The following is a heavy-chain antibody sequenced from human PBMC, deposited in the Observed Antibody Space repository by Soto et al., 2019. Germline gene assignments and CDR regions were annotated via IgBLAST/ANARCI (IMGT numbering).Heavy chain of an antibody. CDR1: GFTFSSYA. D-gene: IGHD6-19*01. J-gene: IGHJ4*02. V-gene: IGHV3-23*01. CDR3: AKRGAGHYFDY. Sequence: EVQLLESGGGLVQPGGSLRLSCAASGFTFSSYAMSWVRQAPGKGLEWVSVISGSGDSTYYADSVKGRLTISRDNSKNTLYLQMNSLTAEDKAVYNCAKRGAGHYFDYWGQGTLVTVSS. CDR2: ISGSGDST.